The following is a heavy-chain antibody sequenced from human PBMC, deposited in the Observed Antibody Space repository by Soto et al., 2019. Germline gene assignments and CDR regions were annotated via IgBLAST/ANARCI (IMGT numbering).Heavy chain of an antibody. CDR3: ARVPGP. CDR1: GGSVSSGSDY. CDR2: IYYSGST. J-gene: IGHJ5*02. V-gene: IGHV4-61*01. Sequence: SETPSLTCTVSGGSVSSGSDYWSWIRQPPGKGLEWIGYIYYSGSTNYNPSLKSRVTISVDTSKNQISLKLSSVTAADTAVYYCARVPGPWGQGTLVTVSS. D-gene: IGHD3-10*01.